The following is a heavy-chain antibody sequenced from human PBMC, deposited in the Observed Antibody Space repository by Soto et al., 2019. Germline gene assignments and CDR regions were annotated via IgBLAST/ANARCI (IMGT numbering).Heavy chain of an antibody. V-gene: IGHV3-64D*06. D-gene: IGHD3-22*01. CDR2: ISSNGGST. CDR3: VKDSSRSYDSSGYYSDAFDI. Sequence: GGSLRLSCSASGFTFSSYAMHWVRQAPGKGLEYVSAISSNGGSTYYADSVKGRFTISRDNSNKTLYLQMSSLRAEDTAVYYCVKDSSRSYDSSGYYSDAFDIWGQGTMVTVSS. CDR1: GFTFSSYA. J-gene: IGHJ3*02.